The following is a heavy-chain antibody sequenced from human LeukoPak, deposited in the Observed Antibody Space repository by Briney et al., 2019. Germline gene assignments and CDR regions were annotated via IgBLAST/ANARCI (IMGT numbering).Heavy chain of an antibody. V-gene: IGHV1-18*01. CDR3: ARGGKYCTGGNCYHDS. Sequence: ASVKVSCKASGGTFNYYTINWVRQAPGQGLEWMGWISAYSGNTNYAQKLQGRVTMTTDTSTSTAYMELRSLRSDDTAMYYCARGGKYCTGGNCYHDSWGQGTLVTVSS. CDR1: GGTFNYYT. D-gene: IGHD2-15*01. J-gene: IGHJ5*01. CDR2: ISAYSGNT.